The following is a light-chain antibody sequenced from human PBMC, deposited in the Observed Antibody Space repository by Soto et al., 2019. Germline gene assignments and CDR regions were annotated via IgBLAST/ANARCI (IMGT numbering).Light chain of an antibody. Sequence: EIVMTQSPATLSVSPGEGASLSCRASENVHTNLAWYQHKPGQAPRLLIYGASNRAAGVPARFSGSGSGTEFTLSISSLESEDAAVYYCQQCHKWPRITFGPGTRLEIK. J-gene: IGKJ5*01. CDR1: ENVHTN. V-gene: IGKV3-15*01. CDR3: QQCHKWPRIT. CDR2: GAS.